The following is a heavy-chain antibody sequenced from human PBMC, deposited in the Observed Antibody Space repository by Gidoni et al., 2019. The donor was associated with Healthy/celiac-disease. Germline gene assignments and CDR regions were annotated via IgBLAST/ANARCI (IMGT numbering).Heavy chain of an antibody. CDR2: FNPNSGGT. CDR3: ARDRSVTFSMFFDY. CDR1: GYTFTGYY. D-gene: IGHD3-10*02. J-gene: IGHJ4*02. Sequence: QVQLVQSGAEVKKPGASVKVSCKASGYTFTGYYMHWVRQAPGQGLEWIGWFNPNSGGTNYAQKFQGRVTMTRDTSISTAYMELSRLRSDDTAVYYCARDRSVTFSMFFDYWGQGTLVTVSS. V-gene: IGHV1-2*02.